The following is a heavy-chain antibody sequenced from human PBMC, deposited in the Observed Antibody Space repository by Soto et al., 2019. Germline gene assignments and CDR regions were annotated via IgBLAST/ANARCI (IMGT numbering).Heavy chain of an antibody. V-gene: IGHV1-18*04. CDR1: GISFINHY. Sequence: ASVKVSCKASGISFINHYVHCVRQAPGQGLEWMGWISAYNGNTNYAQKLQGRVTMTTDTSTSTAYMELRSLRSDDTAVYYCARADYDILTIFEYWGQGTLVTVSS. D-gene: IGHD3-9*01. CDR2: ISAYNGNT. CDR3: ARADYDILTIFEY. J-gene: IGHJ4*02.